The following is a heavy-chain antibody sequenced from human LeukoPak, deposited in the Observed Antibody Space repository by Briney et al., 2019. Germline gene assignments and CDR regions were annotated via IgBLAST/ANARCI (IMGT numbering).Heavy chain of an antibody. D-gene: IGHD4-17*01. J-gene: IGHJ4*02. CDR1: GFTFSSYS. V-gene: IGHV3-21*04. CDR2: ISSSSSYI. Sequence: TGGSLRLSCAASGFTFSSYSMNWVRQAPGKGLEWVSSISSSSSYIYYADSVKGRFTISRDNAKNSLYLQMNSLRAEDTAVYYCAKAQSDYADYWGQGTLVTVSS. CDR3: AKAQSDYADY.